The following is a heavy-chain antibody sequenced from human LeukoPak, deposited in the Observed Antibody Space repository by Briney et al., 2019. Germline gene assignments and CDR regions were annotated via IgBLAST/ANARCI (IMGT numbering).Heavy chain of an antibody. CDR2: IYYSGST. CDR1: GGSISSYY. J-gene: IGHJ3*02. D-gene: IGHD2-2*01. CDR3: ARDEGYCSSTSCRDAFDI. Sequence: PSETLSLTCTVSGGSISSYYWSWIRQPPGKGLEWIGYIYYSGSTNYNPSLKSRVTISVDTFKNQFSLKLSSVTAADTAVYYCARDEGYCSSTSCRDAFDIWGQGTMVTVSS. V-gene: IGHV4-59*01.